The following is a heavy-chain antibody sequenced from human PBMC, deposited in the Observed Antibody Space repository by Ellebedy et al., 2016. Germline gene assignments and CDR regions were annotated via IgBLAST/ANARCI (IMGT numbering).Heavy chain of an antibody. J-gene: IGHJ5*02. CDR1: GFTFSGSA. CDR2: IRSKANNYAT. V-gene: IGHV3-73*01. D-gene: IGHD2-8*01. Sequence: GESLKISCAASGFTFSGSAMHWVRQASGKGLEWVGRIRSKANNYATTYTASVEGRFTISRDDSKNTLYLQMNSLRAEDTAVYYCARGVGSGWFDPWGQGTLVTVSS. CDR3: ARGVGSGWFDP.